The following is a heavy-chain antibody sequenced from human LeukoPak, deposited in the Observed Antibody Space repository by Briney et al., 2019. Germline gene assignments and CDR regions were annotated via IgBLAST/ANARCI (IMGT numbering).Heavy chain of an antibody. CDR1: GFTFSNAW. Sequence: GGSLRLSCAASGFTFSNAWMSWVREAPGKGREWVGRLNSKTDGGITDYAAAVKGTFTSSRDDSKNTLYLQMNSLKTEDTAVYYCTTTYYYGSGSYYPIRGGGQGTLVTVSS. CDR2: LNSKTDGGIT. D-gene: IGHD3-10*01. CDR3: TTTYYYGSGSYYPIRG. J-gene: IGHJ4*02. V-gene: IGHV3-15*01.